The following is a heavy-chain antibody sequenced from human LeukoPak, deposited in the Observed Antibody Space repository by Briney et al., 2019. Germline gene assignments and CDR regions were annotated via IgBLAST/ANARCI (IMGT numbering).Heavy chain of an antibody. J-gene: IGHJ4*02. CDR1: AGSISSYY. CDR2: IYYSGST. CDR3: ARVRYSYGAGLLDY. Sequence: SETLSFTCNVSAGSISSYYWSWIRQPPGQELEWIGYIYYSGSTNYNPTLKSRATISADTSKNQFSLKLSSVTVADTAMYYCARVRYSYGAGLLDYWGQGTLVTVSS. V-gene: IGHV4-59*01. D-gene: IGHD5-18*01.